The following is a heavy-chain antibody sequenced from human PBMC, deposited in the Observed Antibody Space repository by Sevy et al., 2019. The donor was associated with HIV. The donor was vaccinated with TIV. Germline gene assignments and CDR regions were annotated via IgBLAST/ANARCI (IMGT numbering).Heavy chain of an antibody. CDR3: AKGGGSSSSYGMDV. Sequence: GGSLRLSCAASGFTFSSYAMSWVRQAPGKGVEWVSAISGSGGSTYYADSVKGRFTISRDNSKNTLYLQMNSLRAEDTAVYYCAKGGGSSSSYGMDVWGQGTTVTVSS. V-gene: IGHV3-23*01. CDR2: ISGSGGST. CDR1: GFTFSSYA. D-gene: IGHD2-15*01. J-gene: IGHJ6*02.